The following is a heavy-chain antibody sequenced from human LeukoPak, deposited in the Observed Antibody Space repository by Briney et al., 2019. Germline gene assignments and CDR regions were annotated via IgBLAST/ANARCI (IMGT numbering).Heavy chain of an antibody. D-gene: IGHD4-17*01. V-gene: IGHV4-61*02. CDR2: IYTSGST. Sequence: PSETLSLTCTVSGGSISSGSYYWSWIRQPAGKGLEWIGRIYTSGSTNYNPSLKSRVTISVDTSKNQFSLKLSSVTAADTAVYYCARVLGYGDYGYFDYWGQGTLVTISS. J-gene: IGHJ4*02. CDR1: GGSISSGSYY. CDR3: ARVLGYGDYGYFDY.